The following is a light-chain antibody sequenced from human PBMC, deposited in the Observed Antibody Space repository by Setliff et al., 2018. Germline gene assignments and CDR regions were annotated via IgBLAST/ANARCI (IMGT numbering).Light chain of an antibody. V-gene: IGLV2-14*01. CDR2: EVA. Sequence: QSALPQPASVSGSPGQSITISCTGTIADVGYLNYVSWYQQHPGKAPKLIIYEVATRASGVSDRFSGSKSGSTASLTISGVQTEDEADYYCNSYTTSGIILFGGGTKSPS. J-gene: IGLJ2*01. CDR3: NSYTTSGIIL. CDR1: IADVGYLNY.